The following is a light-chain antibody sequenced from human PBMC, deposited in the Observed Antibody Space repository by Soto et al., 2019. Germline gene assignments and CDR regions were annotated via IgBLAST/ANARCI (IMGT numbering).Light chain of an antibody. CDR3: CSYAGSSTWV. V-gene: IGLV2-23*02. J-gene: IGLJ3*02. Sequence: QSVLTQPASVSGSPGQSITISCTGTSGDVGSYNLVSRYQQHPGKAPKLMIYEVSKRPSGVSNRFSGSKSGNTASLTISGLQAEDEADYYCCSYAGSSTWVFGGGTQLTVL. CDR2: EVS. CDR1: SGDVGSYNL.